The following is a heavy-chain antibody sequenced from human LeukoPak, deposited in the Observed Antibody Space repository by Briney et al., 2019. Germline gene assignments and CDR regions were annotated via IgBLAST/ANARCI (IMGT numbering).Heavy chain of an antibody. D-gene: IGHD6-6*01. CDR1: GGSIRGYY. CDR2: INQNAGT. Sequence: PSETLSLTCAVSGGSIRGYYWSWVRQSPGKGLEWIGDINQNAGTDYNPSLKGRVTMSIDSSKNQISLNVTAATAADTAIYYCARGRTRLSWLDPWGQGTLVTVSS. V-gene: IGHV4-34*01. CDR3: ARGRTRLSWLDP. J-gene: IGHJ5*02.